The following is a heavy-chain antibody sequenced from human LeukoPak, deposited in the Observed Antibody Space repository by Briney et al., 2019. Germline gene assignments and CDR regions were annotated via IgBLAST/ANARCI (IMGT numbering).Heavy chain of an antibody. J-gene: IGHJ6*03. CDR2: INWNGGST. D-gene: IGHD3-3*01. Sequence: GGSLRLSCAASGFTFDDNCMSWVRQAPGKGLEWVSGINWNGGSTGYADSVKGRFTIYRDNAKNSLYLQMNSLRAEDTALYYCAREGLDYDFWSGPRDYYYYYYMDVWGKGTTVTVSS. V-gene: IGHV3-20*04. CDR3: AREGLDYDFWSGPRDYYYYYYMDV. CDR1: GFTFDDNC.